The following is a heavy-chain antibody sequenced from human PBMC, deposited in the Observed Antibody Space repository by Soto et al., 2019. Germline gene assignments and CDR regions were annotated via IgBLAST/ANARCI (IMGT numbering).Heavy chain of an antibody. D-gene: IGHD3-22*01. CDR1: GYTFTSYY. CDR2: INPSGGST. CDR3: ARCYYVICCYYPWAQFFHY. J-gene: IGHJ1*01. V-gene: IGHV1-46*01. Sequence: ASVKASCKAPGYTFTSYYMHWVRQAPGQGLEWMGIINPSGGSTSYAQKFQGRVTMTRDTSTSTVYLELNSLRSEDTAVYYCARCYYVICCYYPWAQFFHYWGQGSLVTGSS.